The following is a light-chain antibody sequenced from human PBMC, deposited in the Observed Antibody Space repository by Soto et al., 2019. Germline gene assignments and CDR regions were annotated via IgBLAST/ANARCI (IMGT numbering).Light chain of an antibody. CDR2: DIS. CDR3: QQRSTWPRNT. CDR1: QTVPSY. Sequence: EVVLTQSPATLSLSPGARATLSCRASQTVPSYLAWNQQKPGQSPRLLIYDISNRATGIPARFSGSGSGTDFTLTISSLEPEDSATYYCQQRSTWPRNTFGQGTKLEI. J-gene: IGKJ2*01. V-gene: IGKV3-11*01.